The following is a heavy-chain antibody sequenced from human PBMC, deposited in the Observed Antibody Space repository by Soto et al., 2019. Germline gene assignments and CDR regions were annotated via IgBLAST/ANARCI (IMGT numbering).Heavy chain of an antibody. CDR2: IDTSGTKI. V-gene: IGHV3-11*01. CDR1: GYTFSDYY. D-gene: IGHD3-3*01. Sequence: QVQLVESGGDLVKPGGSLRLSCAASGYTFSDYYMSWIRQAPGKGLEWISYIDTSGTKIYYADSVKGRFTITRDNAKNSLYLEMNSRRDEDTAGYYCASHYDMWSGYLSPVDYWGQGTLVTVSS. CDR3: ASHYDMWSGYLSPVDY. J-gene: IGHJ4*02.